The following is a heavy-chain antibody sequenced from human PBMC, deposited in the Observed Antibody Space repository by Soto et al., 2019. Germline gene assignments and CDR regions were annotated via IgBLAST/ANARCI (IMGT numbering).Heavy chain of an antibody. CDR2: MNPNSGNT. V-gene: IGHV1-8*01. CDR3: ARGRRVLYCTNGVCYTRGLYYYYGMDV. CDR1: GYTFTSYD. Sequence: QVQLVQSGAEVKKPGASVKVSCKASGYTFTSYDINWVRQATGQGLEWMGWMNPNSGNTGYAQKFQGRVTMTRNTSISTAYMGLSSLRSEDTAVYYCARGRRVLYCTNGVCYTRGLYYYYGMDVWGQGTTVTVSS. J-gene: IGHJ6*02. D-gene: IGHD2-8*01.